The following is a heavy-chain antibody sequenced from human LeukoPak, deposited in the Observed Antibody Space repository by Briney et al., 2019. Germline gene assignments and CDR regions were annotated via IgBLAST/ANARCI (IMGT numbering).Heavy chain of an antibody. V-gene: IGHV1-2*02. D-gene: IGHD6-13*01. CDR1: GYTFTGYY. CDR3: ARVGRVAAADNYYYYGMDV. Sequence: ASVKVSCKASGYTFTGYYMHWVRQAPGQGLEWMGWINPNSGGTNYAQKFQGRVTMTRDTSISTAYMELSRLRSDDTAVYYCARVGRVAAADNYYYYGMDVWGQGTTGTVSS. CDR2: INPNSGGT. J-gene: IGHJ6*02.